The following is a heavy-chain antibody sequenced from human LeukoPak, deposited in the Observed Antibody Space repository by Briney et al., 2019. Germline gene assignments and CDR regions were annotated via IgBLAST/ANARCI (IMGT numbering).Heavy chain of an antibody. J-gene: IGHJ2*01. CDR1: GGTFSSYA. Sequence: ASVKVSCKASGGTFSSYAISWVRQAPGQGLEWMGGIIPIFGTANYAQKFQGRVTITADASTSTAYMELSSLRSEDTAVYYCARRVSRSYYDSSGYGGWYFDLWGRGTLVTVSS. CDR2: IIPIFGTA. D-gene: IGHD3-22*01. V-gene: IGHV1-69*01. CDR3: ARRVSRSYYDSSGYGGWYFDL.